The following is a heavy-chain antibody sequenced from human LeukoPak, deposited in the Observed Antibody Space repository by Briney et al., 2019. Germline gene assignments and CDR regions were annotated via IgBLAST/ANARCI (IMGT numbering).Heavy chain of an antibody. CDR2: ISYDGSNK. CDR1: GFTFSSYA. V-gene: IGHV3-30*04. J-gene: IGHJ5*02. CDR3: ARDLGPYNWFDP. Sequence: PGGSLRLSCAASGFTFSSYAMHWVRQAPGKGLEWVAVISYDGSNKYYADSVKGRFTISRDNSKNTLYLQMNSLRAEDTAVYYCARDLGPYNWFDPWGQGTLVTVSS.